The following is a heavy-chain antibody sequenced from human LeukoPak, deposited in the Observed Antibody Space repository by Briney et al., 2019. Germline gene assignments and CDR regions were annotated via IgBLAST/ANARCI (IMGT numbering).Heavy chain of an antibody. V-gene: IGHV1-18*01. D-gene: IGHD2-21*01. CDR1: GYTFTSYG. CDR2: ISTFNGNA. CDR3: ARGAIPFYYYYMDV. J-gene: IGHJ6*03. Sequence: GASVKVSCKASGYTFTSYGISWVRQAPGQGLERMGWISTFNGNANYAQNLQGRITMTTDTSTSTAYMELRSLRSDDTAVYYCARGAIPFYYYYMDVWGKGTAVTISS.